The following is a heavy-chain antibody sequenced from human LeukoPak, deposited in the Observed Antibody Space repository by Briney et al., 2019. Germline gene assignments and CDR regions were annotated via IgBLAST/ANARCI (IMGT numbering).Heavy chain of an antibody. CDR2: ISSSSSYI. CDR1: GFTFSSYS. V-gene: IGHV3-21*01. CDR3: AREYGSGSPIDY. Sequence: GGSLRLSRAASGFTFSSYSMNWVRQAPGKGLEWVSSISSSSSYIYYADSVKGRFTSSRDNAKNSLYLQMNSLRAEDTAVYYCAREYGSGSPIDYWGQGTLVTVSS. J-gene: IGHJ4*02. D-gene: IGHD3-10*01.